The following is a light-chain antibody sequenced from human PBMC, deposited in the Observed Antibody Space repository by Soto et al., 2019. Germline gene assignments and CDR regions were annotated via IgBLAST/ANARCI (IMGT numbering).Light chain of an antibody. J-gene: IGKJ4*01. CDR2: GAS. CDR1: QSVSSN. CDR3: QQYNKWPLT. V-gene: IGKV3D-15*01. Sequence: EIVMTQSPATLSVSPGERATLSCRASQSVSSNLAWYQQKPGQAPRLLIYGASTRATGIPARFSGSGSGTEYPLNISSLQYEDFAVNYCQQYNKWPLTFGGAHKVEIK.